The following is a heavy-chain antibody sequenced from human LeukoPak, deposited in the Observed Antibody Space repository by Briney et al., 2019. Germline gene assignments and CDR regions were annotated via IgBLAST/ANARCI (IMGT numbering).Heavy chain of an antibody. Sequence: PGGSLRLSCAASGFTFSSYSMNWVRQAPGKGLEWVSSISSSSSYIYYADSVKGGFTISRDNAKNSLYLQMNSLRAEDTAVYYCARALTGYYAVGYWGQGTLVTVSS. CDR2: ISSSSSYI. V-gene: IGHV3-21*01. CDR3: ARALTGYYAVGY. CDR1: GFTFSSYS. D-gene: IGHD3-9*01. J-gene: IGHJ4*02.